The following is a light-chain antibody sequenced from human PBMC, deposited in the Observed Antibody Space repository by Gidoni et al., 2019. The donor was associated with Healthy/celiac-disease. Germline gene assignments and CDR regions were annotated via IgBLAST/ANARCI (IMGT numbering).Light chain of an antibody. CDR2: DNN. J-gene: IGLJ2*01. CDR3: GTWDSSYVV. Sequence: QSVLTQPPSVSAAPGQKVTISCSGSSSNIGNNYVPWYQQLPGTAPKLLIYDNNQRPSGIPDRFSGSESGTSATLSITGLQTGDEADYYCGTWDSSYVVFGGGTKLTVL. V-gene: IGLV1-51*01. CDR1: SSNIGNNY.